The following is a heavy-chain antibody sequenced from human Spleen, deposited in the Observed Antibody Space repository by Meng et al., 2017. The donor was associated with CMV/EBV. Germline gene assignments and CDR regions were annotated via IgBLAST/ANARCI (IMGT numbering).Heavy chain of an antibody. Sequence: ASVKVSCKASGYTFTSYGISWVRQAPGQGLEWMGWISAYNGNTNYAQKFQGRVTMTTDTSTSTAYMDQRSLRSDDTAVYYCARVGYSGYDYYFDNWGQGTLVTVSS. CDR2: ISAYNGNT. CDR3: ARVGYSGYDYYFDN. V-gene: IGHV1-18*01. D-gene: IGHD5-12*01. J-gene: IGHJ4*02. CDR1: GYTFTSYG.